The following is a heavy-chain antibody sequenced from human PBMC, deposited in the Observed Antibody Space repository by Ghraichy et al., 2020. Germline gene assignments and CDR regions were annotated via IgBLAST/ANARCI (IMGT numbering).Heavy chain of an antibody. Sequence: GESLNISCAAFGFTFNNAWMSWVRQAPGKGLEWVGRVMTKTDGGSTDYAAPVKGRFTMSRDDSKNTLYLQMSSLKTEDTALYYCTTGFGDHWGQGTLVTVSS. CDR3: TTGFGDH. CDR1: GFTFNNAW. V-gene: IGHV3-15*01. J-gene: IGHJ4*02. D-gene: IGHD3-10*01. CDR2: VMTKTDGGST.